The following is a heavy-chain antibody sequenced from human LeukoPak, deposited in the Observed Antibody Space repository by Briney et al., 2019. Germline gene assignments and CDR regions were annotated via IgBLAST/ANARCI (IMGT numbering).Heavy chain of an antibody. Sequence: PGESLRLSCAASGFTLSYYWMSWVRQAPGKGLEWVANIKQDGSEKCYVDSVKGRFTISRDNAKNSLYLQMNSLRAEDTAVYYCARGGDKGYIPYWGQGTLVTVSS. D-gene: IGHD5-12*01. V-gene: IGHV3-7*02. CDR1: GFTLSYYW. CDR3: ARGGDKGYIPY. CDR2: IKQDGSEK. J-gene: IGHJ4*02.